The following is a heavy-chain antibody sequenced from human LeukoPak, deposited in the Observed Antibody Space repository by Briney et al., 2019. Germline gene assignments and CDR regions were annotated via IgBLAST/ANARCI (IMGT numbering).Heavy chain of an antibody. CDR1: GYTFTGYY. CDR3: ARSSGYYETLDY. CDR2: MNPNSGGT. V-gene: IGHV1-2*06. D-gene: IGHD3-22*01. J-gene: IGHJ4*02. Sequence: ASVKVSCKASGYTFTGYYMHWVRQAPGQGLEWMGRMNPNSGGTNYAQKFQGRVTMTRDTSISTAYMELSRLRSDDTAVYYCARSSGYYETLDYWGQGTLVTVSS.